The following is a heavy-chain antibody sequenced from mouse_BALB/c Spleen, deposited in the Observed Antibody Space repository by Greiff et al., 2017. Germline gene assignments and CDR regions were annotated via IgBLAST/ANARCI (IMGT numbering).Heavy chain of an antibody. J-gene: IGHJ3*01. Sequence: EVKLVESGGGLVQPGGSLKLSCAASGFTFSSYYMSWVRQTPEKRLELVAAINSNGGSTYYPDTVKGRFTISRDNAKNTLYLQMSSLKSEDTALYYCARHAYVNSFAYWGQGTLVTVSA. CDR2: INSNGGST. D-gene: IGHD2-10*02. CDR3: ARHAYVNSFAY. V-gene: IGHV5-6-2*01. CDR1: GFTFSSYY.